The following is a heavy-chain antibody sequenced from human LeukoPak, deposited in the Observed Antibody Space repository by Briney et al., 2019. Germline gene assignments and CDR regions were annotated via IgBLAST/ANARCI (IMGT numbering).Heavy chain of an antibody. CDR2: INTNSGGT. D-gene: IGHD6-19*01. Sequence: GASVRVSCKASGYTFTGYYMHWVRQAPGQGLEWMGWINTNSGGTNYAQKLQGRVTMTGDTSISTAYMELSRLRSDDTAVYYCARDLSLAVPVQGYWGQGTLVTVSS. CDR3: ARDLSLAVPVQGY. V-gene: IGHV1-2*02. J-gene: IGHJ4*02. CDR1: GYTFTGYY.